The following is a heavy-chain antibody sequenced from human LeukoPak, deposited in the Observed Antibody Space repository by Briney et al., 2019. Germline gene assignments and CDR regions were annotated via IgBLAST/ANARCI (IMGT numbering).Heavy chain of an antibody. CDR2: IYPSDSDT. V-gene: IGHV5-51*01. J-gene: IGHJ4*02. CDR1: GYSFSNYW. CDR3: ARHSGLTAAGLDY. D-gene: IGHD6-13*01. Sequence: GESLKIACKGSGYSFSNYWIGWVRQMPGKGLEWMGIIYPSDSDTRYSPSFQGQVTFSADKSISTAYLQWSGLKASDTAIYFCARHSGLTAAGLDYWGQGTLVPVSS.